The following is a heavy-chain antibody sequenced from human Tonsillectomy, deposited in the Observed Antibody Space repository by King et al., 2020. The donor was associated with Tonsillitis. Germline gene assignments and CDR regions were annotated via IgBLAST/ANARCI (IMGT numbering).Heavy chain of an antibody. CDR2: IYYSGST. D-gene: IGHD5-18*01. V-gene: IGHV4-59*01. J-gene: IGHJ4*02. CDR1: GGSISSSY. Sequence: VQLQESGPGLVKPSETLSLTCTVPGGSISSSYWSWIRQPPGKGLEWIWYIYYSGSTNYNPSLKSRVTISVDTSKNQFSLKLSSVTAADTAVYYCARLARGYSYGYAPFDYWGQGTLVTVSS. CDR3: ARLARGYSYGYAPFDY.